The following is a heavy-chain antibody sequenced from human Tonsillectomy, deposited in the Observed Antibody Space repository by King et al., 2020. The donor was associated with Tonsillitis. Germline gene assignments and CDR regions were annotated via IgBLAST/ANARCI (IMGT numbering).Heavy chain of an antibody. J-gene: IGHJ4*02. CDR2: ISYTGSA. CDR3: ASTHYDILTAYDTYFDY. D-gene: IGHD3-9*01. CDR1: GDSISSYY. Sequence: VQLQESGPGLVKPSETLSLTCAVSGDSISSYYWSWLRQPPGEGLEWIAFISYTGSANYNPSLKSRVTILLESSKNQFSLKLSSVTAADTAVYYCASTHYDILTAYDTYFDYWGPGTLVTVSS. V-gene: IGHV4-59*01.